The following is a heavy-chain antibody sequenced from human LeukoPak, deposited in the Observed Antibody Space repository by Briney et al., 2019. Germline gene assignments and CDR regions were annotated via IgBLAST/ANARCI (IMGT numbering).Heavy chain of an antibody. V-gene: IGHV3-21*01. J-gene: IGHJ3*02. CDR1: GFTFSSYS. CDR2: ISSNSYI. D-gene: IGHD1-26*01. CDR3: ARLGSGYAFDI. Sequence: GGSLRLSCAASGFTFSSYSMNWVRQAPGKGLEWVSSISSNSYIYYADSVKGRFTISRDNAKNSLYLQMNSLRAEDTAVYYCARLGSGYAFDIWGQGTMVTVSS.